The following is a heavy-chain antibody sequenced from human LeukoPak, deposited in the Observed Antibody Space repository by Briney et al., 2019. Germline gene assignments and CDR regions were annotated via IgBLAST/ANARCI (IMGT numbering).Heavy chain of an antibody. J-gene: IGHJ4*02. CDR1: GDSLFTDSVA. D-gene: IGHD2-2*01. CDR3: ARGKYTSFDN. CDR2: TYYRSKWSF. Sequence: SQTLSLTCAISGDSLFTDSVAWNWIRQSPSRGLEWLGRTYYRSKWSFDYAVSVKSRITINADTSKNQFSLQLNSVTPEDKAMYYCARGKYTSFDNWGQGILVTVSS. V-gene: IGHV6-1*01.